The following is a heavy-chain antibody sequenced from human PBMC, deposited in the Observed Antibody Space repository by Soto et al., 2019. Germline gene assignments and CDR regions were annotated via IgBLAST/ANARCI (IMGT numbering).Heavy chain of an antibody. J-gene: IGHJ4*02. CDR1: GYTFTSYY. V-gene: IGHV1-46*01. Sequence: ASVKVSCKASGYTFTSYYMHWVRQAPGQGLEWMGIINPSGGSTSYAQKFQGRVTMTRDTSTSTVYMELSSLRSEDTAVYYCARDGKLNPDYYDSSGYYSAFDYWGQGTLVTVSS. CDR3: ARDGKLNPDYYDSSGYYSAFDY. D-gene: IGHD3-22*01. CDR2: INPSGGST.